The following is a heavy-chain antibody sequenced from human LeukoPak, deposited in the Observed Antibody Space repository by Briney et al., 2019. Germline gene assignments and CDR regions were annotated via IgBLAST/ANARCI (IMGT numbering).Heavy chain of an antibody. J-gene: IGHJ4*02. V-gene: IGHV3-21*04. Sequence: GGSLRLSCAASGFTFSTYTMNWVRQAPGKGLEWVSSISDSSTYIYYADSLKGRFTISRDNSKNTLYLQMNSLRAEDTAVYYCARDNGSGSYYLDYWGQGTLVTVSS. CDR1: GFTFSTYT. CDR3: ARDNGSGSYYLDY. CDR2: ISDSSTYI. D-gene: IGHD3-10*01.